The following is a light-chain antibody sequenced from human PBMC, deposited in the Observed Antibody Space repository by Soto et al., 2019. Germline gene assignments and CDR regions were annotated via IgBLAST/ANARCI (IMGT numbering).Light chain of an antibody. J-gene: IGKJ2*01. CDR2: WAS. CDR3: QQYDRIPYT. CDR1: QSVLSSSNNKNF. Sequence: DIVMTQSPDSLAVSLGERATINCKSSQSVLSSSNNKNFLAWYQQKPGQSPKLLIYWASTRESGVPDRFSGSGSVTDFTLTISSLQAEDVAVYYCQQYDRIPYTFGQGTKLEI. V-gene: IGKV4-1*01.